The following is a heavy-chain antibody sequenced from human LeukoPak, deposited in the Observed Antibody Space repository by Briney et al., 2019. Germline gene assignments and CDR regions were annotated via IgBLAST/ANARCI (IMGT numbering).Heavy chain of an antibody. V-gene: IGHV4-4*07. D-gene: IGHD3-10*01. J-gene: IGHJ6*03. Sequence: SETLSLTCSVSGGSISIYYWTWIRQPAGKELEWIGRIYTSGSTNYNPSLKSRVTMSVDTSKNQFSLKVSSVTAADTAVYYCARELYVAGSGYHYYMDVWGKGTTVTVSS. CDR1: GGSISIYY. CDR3: ARELYVAGSGYHYYMDV. CDR2: IYTSGST.